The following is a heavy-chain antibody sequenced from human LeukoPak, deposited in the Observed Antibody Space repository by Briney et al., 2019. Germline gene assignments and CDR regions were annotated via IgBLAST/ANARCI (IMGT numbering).Heavy chain of an antibody. CDR3: AAERSQYYFDY. Sequence: GASVKVSCKASGFTFTSSAVQWVRQARGQRLEWIGWIVVGSGNTNYAQKFQERVTITGDMSTSTAYMELSSLRSEDTAVYYCAAERSQYYFDYWGQGTLVTVSS. CDR1: GFTFTSSA. CDR2: IVVGSGNT. V-gene: IGHV1-58*01. J-gene: IGHJ4*02.